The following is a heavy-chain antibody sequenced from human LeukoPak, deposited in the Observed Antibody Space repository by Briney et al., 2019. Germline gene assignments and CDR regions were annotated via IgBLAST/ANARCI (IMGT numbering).Heavy chain of an antibody. J-gene: IGHJ6*04. CDR2: INSDSIWI. CDR3: AELGITMIGGV. V-gene: IGHV3-21*01. D-gene: IGHD3-10*02. CDR1: GFTFDDYG. Sequence: GGSLRLSCAASGFTFDDYGMSWVRQAPGKGLEWVSSINSDSIWIYYADSVRSRFTISRDNTRNSLYLQMNSLRAEDTAVYYCAELGITMIGGVWGKGTTVTISS.